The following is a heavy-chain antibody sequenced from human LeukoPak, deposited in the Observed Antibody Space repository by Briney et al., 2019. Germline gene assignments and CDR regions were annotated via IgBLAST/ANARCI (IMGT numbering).Heavy chain of an antibody. Sequence: ASVKVSCKASGYTFTGYYIHWVRQAPGQGLEWMGRINPNSGGTNYAQKFQGRVTMTRDTSISTAYMELSRLRSDDTAVYYCARDRAYYYDSSGYYYPYDYWGQGTLVTVSS. CDR1: GYTFTGYY. D-gene: IGHD3-22*01. J-gene: IGHJ4*02. V-gene: IGHV1-2*06. CDR2: INPNSGGT. CDR3: ARDRAYYYDSSGYYYPYDY.